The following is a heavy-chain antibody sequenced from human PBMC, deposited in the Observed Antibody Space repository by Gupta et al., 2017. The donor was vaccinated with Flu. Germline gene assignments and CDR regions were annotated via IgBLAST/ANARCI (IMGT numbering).Heavy chain of an antibody. CDR3: ARAPDY. CDR1: DGFINSHDYY. CDR2: FYYSGNT. V-gene: IGHV4-39*01. Sequence: TGSDGFINSHDYYWGWIRQPPGKGLEWIGSFYYSGNTYYNPSLKSRVTISVDASKKQLSLKLRSVAAADTAVYYCARAPDYWGQGTLVTVSS. J-gene: IGHJ4*02.